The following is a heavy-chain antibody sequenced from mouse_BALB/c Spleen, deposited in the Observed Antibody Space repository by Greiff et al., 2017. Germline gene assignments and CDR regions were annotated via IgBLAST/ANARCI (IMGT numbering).Heavy chain of an antibody. CDR2: ISYSGST. V-gene: IGHV3-2*02. CDR1: GYSITSDYA. J-gene: IGHJ4*01. CDR3: AREDLFRDLYYYAMDY. D-gene: IGHD1-1*01. Sequence: EVQLQQSGPGLVKPSQSLSLTCTVTGYSITSDYAWNWIRQFPGNKLEWMGYISYSGSTSYNPSLKSRISITRDTSKNQFFLQLNSVTTEDTATYYCAREDLFRDLYYYAMDYWGQGTSVTVSS.